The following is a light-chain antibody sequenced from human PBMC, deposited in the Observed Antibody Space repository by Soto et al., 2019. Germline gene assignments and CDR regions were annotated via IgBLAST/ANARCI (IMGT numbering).Light chain of an antibody. V-gene: IGLV2-14*01. Sequence: QSALTQPASVSGSPGQSITISCTGTSSDVGYYNYVSWYQHHPGKVPKLMIYEVSNRPSGVANRFSGSMSGNTASLTISGLQADDEADYYCSSYTTSSTQVVGGGTELTVL. J-gene: IGLJ3*02. CDR2: EVS. CDR1: SSDVGYYNY. CDR3: SSYTTSSTQV.